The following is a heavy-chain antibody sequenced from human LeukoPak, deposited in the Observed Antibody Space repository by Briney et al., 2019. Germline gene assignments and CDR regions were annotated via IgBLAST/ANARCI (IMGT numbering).Heavy chain of an antibody. Sequence: KPSETLSLTCAVYGGSFSGYYWSWLRHPPGKGREWIGEFNHSGNTNYNPSLKSRITISVDTSKNQFSLKLSSLTAADTAVYYCARALKPPDYGNYYYMDVWGKGTTVTVSS. D-gene: IGHD4-17*01. CDR2: FNHSGNT. V-gene: IGHV4-34*01. CDR1: GGSFSGYY. J-gene: IGHJ6*03. CDR3: ARALKPPDYGNYYYMDV.